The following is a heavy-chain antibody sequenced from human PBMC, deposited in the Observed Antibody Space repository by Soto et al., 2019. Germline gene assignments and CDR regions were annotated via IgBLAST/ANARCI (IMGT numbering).Heavy chain of an antibody. V-gene: IGHV4-59*01. CDR2: IYYSGST. CDR1: GGSISSYY. CDR3: ARAAAARRIFYFHY. Sequence: SETLSLTCTVSGGSISSYYWSWIRQPPGKGLEWIGYIYYSGSTNYNPSLKSRVTISVDTSKNQFSLKLSSVTAADTAVYYCARAAAARRIFYFHYWGQGTLVTVSS. D-gene: IGHD6-6*01. J-gene: IGHJ4*02.